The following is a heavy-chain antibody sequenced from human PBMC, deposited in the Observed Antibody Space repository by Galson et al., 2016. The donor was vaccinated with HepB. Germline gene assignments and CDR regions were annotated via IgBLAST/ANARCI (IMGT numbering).Heavy chain of an antibody. CDR2: ISGLDDNR. V-gene: IGHV3-23*01. Sequence: ETLSLTCTVSGGSISSYYWSWIRQPPGKGLEWVSTISGLDDNRYYAGAVKGRFSISRDDSKSTLSLQMDSLRAEDTAIYFCARRAGGNSGHFDSWGQGTLVTVSS. J-gene: IGHJ4*02. CDR1: GGSISSYY. D-gene: IGHD4-23*01. CDR3: ARRAGGNSGHFDS.